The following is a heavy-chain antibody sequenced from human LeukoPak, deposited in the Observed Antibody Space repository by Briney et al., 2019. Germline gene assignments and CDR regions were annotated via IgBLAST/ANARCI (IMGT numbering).Heavy chain of an antibody. V-gene: IGHV4-59*01. D-gene: IGHD4-23*01. Sequence: PSETLSLTCTVSGGSISSYYWSWLRQPPGKGLEWIGYIYYSGSTNYNPSLKSRVTISVDTSKNQFSLKLSSVTAADTAVYYCARDSVELNAFDIWGQGTMVTVSS. CDR2: IYYSGST. CDR1: GGSISSYY. J-gene: IGHJ3*02. CDR3: ARDSVELNAFDI.